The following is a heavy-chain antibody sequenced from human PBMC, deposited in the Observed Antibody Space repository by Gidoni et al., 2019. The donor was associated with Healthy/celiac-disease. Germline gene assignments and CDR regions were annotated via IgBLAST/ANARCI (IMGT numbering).Heavy chain of an antibody. V-gene: IGHV3-21*01. CDR3: ARCIAVAGGPLDY. Sequence: EVQLVESGGGLVKPGGSLRLFCAASGFTFSSYSMNWVSQAPGKGLEWVSSISSSSIYIYSADSVKGRFTISRDNAKNSLYLQMNSLRAEDTAVYYCARCIAVAGGPLDYWGQGTLVTVSS. CDR1: GFTFSSYS. CDR2: ISSSSIYI. J-gene: IGHJ4*02. D-gene: IGHD6-19*01.